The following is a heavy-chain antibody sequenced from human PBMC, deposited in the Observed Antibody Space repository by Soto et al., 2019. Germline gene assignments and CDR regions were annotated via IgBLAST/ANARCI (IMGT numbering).Heavy chain of an antibody. Sequence: ASVKVSCKVSGYTLTELSMHWVRHAPGKGLEWMGGFDPEDGETIYAQKFQGRVTMTEDTSTDTAYMELSSLRSEDTAVYYCATMGGGTTWYYYYYGMDVWGQGTTVTVSS. J-gene: IGHJ6*02. CDR3: ATMGGGTTWYYYYYGMDV. CDR2: FDPEDGET. CDR1: GYTLTELS. D-gene: IGHD1-7*01. V-gene: IGHV1-24*01.